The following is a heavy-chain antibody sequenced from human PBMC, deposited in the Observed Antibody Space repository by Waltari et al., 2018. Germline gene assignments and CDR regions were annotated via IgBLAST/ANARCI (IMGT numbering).Heavy chain of an antibody. Sequence: QVQLQQWGAGLLKPSETLSLTCAVYGGSFSGYYWSWIRQPPGKGLEWIGEINHSGSTNYNPSLKSRVTISVYTSKNQFSLKLSSVTAADTAVYYCARGHFYYCSSTSCYSFDYWGQGTLVTVSS. V-gene: IGHV4-34*01. CDR1: GGSFSGYY. D-gene: IGHD2-2*01. CDR3: ARGHFYYCSSTSCYSFDY. J-gene: IGHJ4*02. CDR2: INHSGST.